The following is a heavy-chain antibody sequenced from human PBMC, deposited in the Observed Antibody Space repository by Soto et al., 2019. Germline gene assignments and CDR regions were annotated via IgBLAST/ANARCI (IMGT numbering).Heavy chain of an antibody. D-gene: IGHD3-16*01. CDR1: GFTFSSYW. V-gene: IGHV3-74*01. Sequence: GGSLRLSCAASGFTFSSYWMHWVRQAPGKGLVWVSRVNSDGSSTSYADSVKGRFTISRDNAKKTLYLQMNSLRAEDTAVYYCTRGAYYDYGDYGYWGQGTLVTVSS. CDR3: TRGAYYDYGDYGY. J-gene: IGHJ4*02. CDR2: VNSDGSST.